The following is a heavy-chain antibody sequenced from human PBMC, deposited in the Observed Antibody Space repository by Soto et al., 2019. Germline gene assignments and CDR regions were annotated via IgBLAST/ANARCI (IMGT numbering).Heavy chain of an antibody. J-gene: IGHJ6*02. D-gene: IGHD2-2*01. CDR1: GASISSSGFY. CDR3: ARRHLTSPQV. CDR2: IYDSGNT. V-gene: IGHV4-39*01. Sequence: SETLSLTCTVSGASISSSGFYWGWFRQPPGKGLEWIGSIYDSGNTFHNPSLKSRVTISVDTSRNQFSLKLTSVTAADAAAYYCARRHLTSPQVWGQGTTVTVSS.